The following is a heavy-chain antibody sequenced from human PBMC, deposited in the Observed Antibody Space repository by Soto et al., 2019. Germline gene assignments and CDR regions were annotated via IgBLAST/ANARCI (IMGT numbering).Heavy chain of an antibody. Sequence: PSETLSLTCTVSGGSISRYYWSWIRQPPWKGLEWIGYIYYSGSTNYNPSLKSRVTISVDTSKNQFSLKLSSVTAADTAVYYCAREADYYDSSGYYSYYFDYWGQGTLVTVSS. J-gene: IGHJ4*02. D-gene: IGHD3-22*01. V-gene: IGHV4-59*01. CDR1: GGSISRYY. CDR3: AREADYYDSSGYYSYYFDY. CDR2: IYYSGST.